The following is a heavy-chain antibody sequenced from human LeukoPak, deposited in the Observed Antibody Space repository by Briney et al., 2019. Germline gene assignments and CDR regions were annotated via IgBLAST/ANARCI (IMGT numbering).Heavy chain of an antibody. Sequence: PGGSLRLSCAASGFTFSSYAMSWVRQAPGKGLEWVSAISGSGGSTYYADSVKGRFTISRDNSKNTLYLQMNSLRAEDTAVYYCARRSGGGGYYYDSSGYLFDYWGQGTLVTVSS. CDR1: GFTFSSYA. J-gene: IGHJ4*02. D-gene: IGHD3-22*01. CDR2: ISGSGGST. V-gene: IGHV3-23*01. CDR3: ARRSGGGGYYYDSSGYLFDY.